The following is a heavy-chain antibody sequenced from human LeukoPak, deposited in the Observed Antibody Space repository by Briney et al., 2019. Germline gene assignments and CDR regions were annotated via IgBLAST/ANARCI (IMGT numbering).Heavy chain of an antibody. CDR1: GYTFTDYY. D-gene: IGHD5-18*01. CDR3: ARSDGYSYGYYFDY. CDR2: INPESGGT. Sequence: ASVKVSCKTSGYTFTDYYIHWARQAPGQGLEWMGWINPESGGTSYAQHFQGRVTMTRDTSISTAYMDLSRLKSDDTAGYYCARSDGYSYGYYFDYWGQGTLVTVSS. V-gene: IGHV1-2*02. J-gene: IGHJ4*02.